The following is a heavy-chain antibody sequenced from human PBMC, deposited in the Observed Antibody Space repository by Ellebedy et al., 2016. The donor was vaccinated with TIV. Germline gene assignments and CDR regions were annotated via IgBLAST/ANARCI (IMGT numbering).Heavy chain of an antibody. CDR2: INQDESQR. CDR3: ATDGSYGDFRSPAHAFET. V-gene: IGHV3-7*01. CDR1: GFSFRSYW. Sequence: GESLKISCAASGFSFRSYWMSWVRQVPGRGLEWVANINQDESQRYYVDSVEGRFTISRDNTESSLYLQMNSLRAEDTALYYCATDGSYGDFRSPAHAFETWGQGTMVSVSS. J-gene: IGHJ3*02. D-gene: IGHD4-17*01.